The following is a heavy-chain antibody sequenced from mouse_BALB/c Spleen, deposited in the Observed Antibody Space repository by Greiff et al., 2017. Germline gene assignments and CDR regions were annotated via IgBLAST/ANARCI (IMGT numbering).Heavy chain of an antibody. CDR1: GFTFSSFG. J-gene: IGHJ4*01. Sequence: EVQGVESGGGLVQPGGSRKLSCAASGFTFSSFGMHWVRQAPEKGLEWVAYISSGSSTIYYADTVKGRFTISRDNPKNTLFLQMTSLRSEDTAMYYCARREDGYYYAMDYWGQGTSVTVSS. V-gene: IGHV5-17*02. D-gene: IGHD2-3*01. CDR2: ISSGSSTI. CDR3: ARREDGYYYAMDY.